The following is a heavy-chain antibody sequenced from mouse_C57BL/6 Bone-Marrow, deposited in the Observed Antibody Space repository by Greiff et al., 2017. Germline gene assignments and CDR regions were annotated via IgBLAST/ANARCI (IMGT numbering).Heavy chain of an antibody. CDR2: ILPGCGST. V-gene: IGHV1-9*01. CDR1: GYTFTGSW. D-gene: IGHD1-1*01. CDR3: ARRYYGSRNWYFDV. Sequence: VQLQESGAELMQPGPSVKLSCRATGYTFTGSWIVWVKQRPGHGLEWIGEILPGCGSTNYNEKFKGTATFTADTSSNTAYRQLSSLTTEDSAIYYCARRYYGSRNWYFDVRGTGNTVT. J-gene: IGHJ1*03.